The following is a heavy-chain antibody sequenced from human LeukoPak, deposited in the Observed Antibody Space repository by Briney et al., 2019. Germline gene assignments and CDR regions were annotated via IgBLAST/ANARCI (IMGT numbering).Heavy chain of an antibody. Sequence: SETLSLTCTVSGGSISSSSYYWGWIRQPPGKGLEWIGSIYYSGSTYYNPSLKSRVTISVDTSKSQFSLKLSSVTAADTAVYYCARNRDIVATIYIDYWGQGTLVTVSS. J-gene: IGHJ4*02. CDR2: IYYSGST. CDR3: ARNRDIVATIYIDY. D-gene: IGHD5-12*01. V-gene: IGHV4-39*07. CDR1: GGSISSSSYY.